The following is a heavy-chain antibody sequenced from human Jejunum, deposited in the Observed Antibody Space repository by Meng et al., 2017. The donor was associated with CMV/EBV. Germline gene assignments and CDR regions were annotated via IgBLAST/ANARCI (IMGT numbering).Heavy chain of an antibody. V-gene: IGHV7-4-1*02. CDR1: GYTFSTST. CDR3: ARGGNFDP. D-gene: IGHD2/OR15-2a*01. Sequence: QVHRGPSEDGLKKPGASVQVSCTASGYTFSTSTKNWVRQAHGRGLEWMGWISTNTGTPTYTQGFTGRFVFSLDTSVSTAYLQISSLKAEDTAVYYCARGGNFDPWGQGTLVTVSS. J-gene: IGHJ5*02. CDR2: ISTNTGTP.